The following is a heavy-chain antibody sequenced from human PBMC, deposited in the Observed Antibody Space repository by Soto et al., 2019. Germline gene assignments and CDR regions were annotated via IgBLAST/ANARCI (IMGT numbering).Heavy chain of an antibody. CDR1: GFTFSSYG. J-gene: IGHJ4*02. CDR3: ASDLGYCSGGSCPRLGIIDY. V-gene: IGHV3-33*01. D-gene: IGHD2-15*01. Sequence: QVQLVESGGGVVQPGRSLRLYYAASGFTFSSYGMHWVRQAPGKGLEWVAVIWYDGSNKYYADSVKGRFTISRDNSKNTLYLQMNSLRGEDTAVYYCASDLGYCSGGSCPRLGIIDYWGQGTLVTVPS. CDR2: IWYDGSNK.